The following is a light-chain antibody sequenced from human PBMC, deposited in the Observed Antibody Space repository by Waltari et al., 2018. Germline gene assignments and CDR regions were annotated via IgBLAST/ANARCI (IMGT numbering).Light chain of an antibody. CDR2: GAS. CDR3: QQYSNWYS. J-gene: IGKJ2*03. CDR1: HSVSSN. Sequence: EIVLTKSPATLSLSPGESAQLSCRASHSVSSNLAWYKQKPGQAPRLLIYGASRRATGIPDRFSGGGSGTDFTLTISSLEPEDFAVYYCQQYSNWYSFGQGTKVDIK. V-gene: IGKV3-11*01.